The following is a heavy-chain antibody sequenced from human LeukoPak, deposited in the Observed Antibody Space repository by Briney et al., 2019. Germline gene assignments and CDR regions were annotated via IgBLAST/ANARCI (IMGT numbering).Heavy chain of an antibody. D-gene: IGHD3-16*02. V-gene: IGHV3-23*01. J-gene: IGHJ4*02. CDR3: AKKWGGYPYDC. Sequence: GGSLRLSCGASGFTFSSYAMSWVRQAPGKGLEWFSAISGSGGSTYYADPVKGRFTISRDNSKNTLYLQINSLRAEDTAVYYCAKKWGGYPYDCWGQGTLVTVSS. CDR2: ISGSGGST. CDR1: GFTFSSYA.